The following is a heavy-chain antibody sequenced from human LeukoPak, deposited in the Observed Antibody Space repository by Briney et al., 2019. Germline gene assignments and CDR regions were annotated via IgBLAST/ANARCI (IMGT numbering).Heavy chain of an antibody. CDR3: AREYSSSTSCTRPRYDY. D-gene: IGHD2-2*01. CDR1: GYTCTSYG. V-gene: IGHV1-18*04. J-gene: IGHJ4*02. CDR2: ISAYNGNT. Sequence: GASVKVSCKASGYTCTSYGISWVRQAPGQGLEWMGWISAYNGNTNYAQKLQGRVTMTTDTSTSTAYMELRSLRSDDTAVYYCAREYSSSTSCTRPRYDYWGQGTLVTVSS.